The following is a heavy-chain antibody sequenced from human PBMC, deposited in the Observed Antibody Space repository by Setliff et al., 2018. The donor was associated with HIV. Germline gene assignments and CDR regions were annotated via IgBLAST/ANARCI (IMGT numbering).Heavy chain of an antibody. J-gene: IGHJ3*01. V-gene: IGHV4-39*01. CDR2: IHYTGST. Sequence: SETLSLTCSVSGAPVSSGRYYWGWIRQPPGKGLEWIATIHYTGSTYYNPSLKNRVTISADTSKEQVSLRLTSMTAADTATYYCARLGSGPTRGAFDFWGQGTRVTVSS. D-gene: IGHD5-12*01. CDR3: ARLGSGPTRGAFDF. CDR1: GAPVSSGRYY.